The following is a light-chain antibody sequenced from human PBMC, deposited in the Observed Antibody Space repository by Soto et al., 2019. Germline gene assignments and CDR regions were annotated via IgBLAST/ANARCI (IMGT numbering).Light chain of an antibody. CDR3: SSHTSSSTLEV. V-gene: IGLV2-14*01. Sequence: QSALTQPASVSGSPGQSITISCTGTSSDVGGYNYVSWYQQHPGKAPKLMIYDVSNRPSGVSNRFSGSKSGNTASLTISGLQAEDEADYYCSSHTSSSTLEVFGTGTQLTVL. CDR1: SSDVGGYNY. J-gene: IGLJ1*01. CDR2: DVS.